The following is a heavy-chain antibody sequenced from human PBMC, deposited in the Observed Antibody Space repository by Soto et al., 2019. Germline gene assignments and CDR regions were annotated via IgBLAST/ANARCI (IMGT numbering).Heavy chain of an antibody. CDR2: ISAYNGNT. D-gene: IGHD2-15*01. CDR3: ARTGGGYCSGGSCYWVGSYYYGMDV. V-gene: IGHV1-18*01. Sequence: ASVKVSCKASGYTFTSYGISWVRQAPGQGLEWMGWISAYNGNTNYAQKLQGRVTMTTDTSTSTAYMELRSLRSDDTAVYYCARTGGGYCSGGSCYWVGSYYYGMDVWGQGTTVTVSS. CDR1: GYTFTSYG. J-gene: IGHJ6*02.